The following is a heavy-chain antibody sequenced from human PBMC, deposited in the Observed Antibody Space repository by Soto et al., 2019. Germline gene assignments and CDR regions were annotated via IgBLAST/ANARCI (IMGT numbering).Heavy chain of an antibody. D-gene: IGHD6-13*01. Sequence: SETLSLTCTVSDDSSSNYKWSWIRQPPGRRLEWIGYIYYSGSSNYNPSLKSRVSISVDTSKNQFSLKLSSVTAADTAVYYCARHSSSWPIFDYWGQGTLVTVSS. CDR3: ARHSSSWPIFDY. CDR1: DDSSSNYK. V-gene: IGHV4-59*08. J-gene: IGHJ4*02. CDR2: IYYSGSS.